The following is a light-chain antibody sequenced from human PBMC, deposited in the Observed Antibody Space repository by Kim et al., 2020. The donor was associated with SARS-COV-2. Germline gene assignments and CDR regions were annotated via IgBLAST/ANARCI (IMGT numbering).Light chain of an antibody. V-gene: IGLV2-18*02. CDR1: GSDVDASNR. CDR3: SSYTTTTTVV. CDR2: QVF. J-gene: IGLJ2*01. Sequence: QSALTQPPSVSGSPGQSITISCTATGSDVDASNRVSWYQQPPDSAPKLIIYQVFNRPSGLPDLFSGSKSGKTATLEISGLQAEDEGDYYCSSYTTTTTVVFGGGTQLTVL.